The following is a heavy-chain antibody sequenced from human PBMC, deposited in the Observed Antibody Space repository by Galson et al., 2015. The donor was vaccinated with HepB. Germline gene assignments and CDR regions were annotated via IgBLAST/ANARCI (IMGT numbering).Heavy chain of an antibody. D-gene: IGHD3-10*01. CDR3: ARDRAGDY. CDR1: GSTFSSYS. CDR2: ISSSSSYI. J-gene: IGHJ4*02. V-gene: IGHV3-21*01. Sequence: SLRLSCAASGSTFSSYSMNWVRQAPGKGLEWVSSISSSSSYIYYADSVNGRFTISRDNAKNSLYLQMNSLRAEDTAVYYCARDRAGDYWGQGTLVTVSS.